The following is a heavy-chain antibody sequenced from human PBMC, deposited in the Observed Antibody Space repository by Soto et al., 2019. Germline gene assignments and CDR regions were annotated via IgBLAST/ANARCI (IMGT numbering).Heavy chain of an antibody. V-gene: IGHV3-30*04. Sequence: PGGSLRLSCLASGFVFRSHAMHWVRQAPGKGLEWVAVMSNDGSKEDSADSVKGRFTISRDNSRDTLYLQMNSLRAEDTAVYYCATHRGQQQLFDYWGQGTLVTVSS. CDR2: MSNDGSKE. J-gene: IGHJ4*02. CDR1: GFVFRSHA. CDR3: ATHRGQQQLFDY. D-gene: IGHD6-13*01.